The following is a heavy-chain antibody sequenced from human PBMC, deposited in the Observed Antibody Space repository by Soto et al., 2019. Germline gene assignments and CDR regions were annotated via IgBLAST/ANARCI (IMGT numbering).Heavy chain of an antibody. CDR3: ARFLGYCSGGSCYPDY. CDR1: GGSISSSSYY. V-gene: IGHV4-39*01. J-gene: IGHJ4*02. Sequence: QLQLQESGPGLVKPSETLSLTCTVSGGSISSSSYYWGWIRQPPGQGLEWIGSIYYSGSTYYNPSLKSRVTISVDTSKNQFSLKLSSVTAADTAVYYCARFLGYCSGGSCYPDYWGQGTLVTVAA. CDR2: IYYSGST. D-gene: IGHD2-15*01.